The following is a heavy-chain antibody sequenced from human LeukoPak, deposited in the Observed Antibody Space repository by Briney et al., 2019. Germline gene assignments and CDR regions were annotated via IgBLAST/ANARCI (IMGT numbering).Heavy chain of an antibody. Sequence: GGSLRLSCAASGFNFPDFGMHWLRQAPGKGLEWVAVMWYDGSNKSYLDSVTGRFTISRDTSKNTLYLQMDSLTVEDTASYYCARGKGFWLRSGHFYFDFWGQGTLVAVSS. J-gene: IGHJ4*02. V-gene: IGHV3-33*01. CDR1: GFNFPDFG. CDR3: ARGKGFWLRSGHFYFDF. D-gene: IGHD5-12*01. CDR2: MWYDGSNK.